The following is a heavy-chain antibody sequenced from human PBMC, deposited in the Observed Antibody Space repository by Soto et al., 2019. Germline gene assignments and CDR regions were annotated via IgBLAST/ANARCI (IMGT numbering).Heavy chain of an antibody. V-gene: IGHV1-24*01. CDR3: ATPRGSYYYDSSGYRPFDY. J-gene: IGHJ4*02. CDR1: GYTLTELS. CDR2: FDPEDGET. D-gene: IGHD3-22*01. Sequence: ASVKVSCKVSGYTLTELSMHWVRQAPGKGLEWMGGFDPEDGETIYAQKFQGRVTMTEDTSTDTAYMELSSLRSEDTAVYYCATPRGSYYYDSSGYRPFDYWGQGTLVTVSS.